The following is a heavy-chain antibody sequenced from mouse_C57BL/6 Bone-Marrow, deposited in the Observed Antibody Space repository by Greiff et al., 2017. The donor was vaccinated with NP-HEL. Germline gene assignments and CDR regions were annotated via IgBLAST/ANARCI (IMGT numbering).Heavy chain of an antibody. CDR2: IYPGDGDT. D-gene: IGHD1-1*01. CDR1: GYAFSSSW. CDR3: ARGRGYYYGRSYDYARDY. J-gene: IGHJ4*01. Sequence: VQLQQSGPELVKPGASVKISCKASGYAFSSSWMNWVKQRPGKGLEWIGRIYPGDGDTNYNEKFKGKATFTADTSSNTAYMQLSSLTTEDAAIYYCARGRGYYYGRSYDYARDYWGQGTSVTVSS. V-gene: IGHV1-82*01.